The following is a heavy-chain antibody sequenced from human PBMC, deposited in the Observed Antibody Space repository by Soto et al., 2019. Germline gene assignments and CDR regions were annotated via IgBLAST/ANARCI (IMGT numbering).Heavy chain of an antibody. V-gene: IGHV1-24*01. CDR3: AYSSSWSNYFDY. Sequence: GASVEVSCKXSGYTLTELSMHWVRQAPGKGLEWMGGFDPEDGETIYAQKFQGRVTMTEDTSTDTAYMELSSLRSEDTAVYYCAYSSSWSNYFDYWGQGTLVTVSS. CDR2: FDPEDGET. D-gene: IGHD6-13*01. CDR1: GYTLTELS. J-gene: IGHJ4*02.